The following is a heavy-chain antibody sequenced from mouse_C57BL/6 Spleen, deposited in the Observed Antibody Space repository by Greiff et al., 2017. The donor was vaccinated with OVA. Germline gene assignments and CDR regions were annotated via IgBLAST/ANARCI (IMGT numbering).Heavy chain of an antibody. CDR1: GYTFTSYW. CDR2: IHPNSGST. CDR3: ARGDSSYGYAMDY. V-gene: IGHV1-64*01. J-gene: IGHJ4*01. Sequence: QVQLQQPGAELVKPGASVKLSCKASGYTFTSYWMHWVKQRPGQGLEWIGMIHPNSGSTNYNEKFKSKATLTVDKSSSTAYMQLSSLTSEDSAVYYCARGDSSYGYAMDYWGQGTSVTVSS. D-gene: IGHD1-1*01.